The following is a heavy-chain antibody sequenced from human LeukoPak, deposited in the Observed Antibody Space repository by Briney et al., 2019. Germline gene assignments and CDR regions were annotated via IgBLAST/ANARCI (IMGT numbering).Heavy chain of an antibody. V-gene: IGHV1-69*04. CDR2: IIPILGIA. D-gene: IGHD1-26*01. J-gene: IGHJ3*02. Sequence: SVKVSCKASGGTFSSYAISWVRQAPGQGLEWMGRIIPILGIANYAQKFQGRVTITADKSTSTAYMELSSLRSEDTAVYYCARPYSGSFLDAFDIWGQGTMVTVSS. CDR3: ARPYSGSFLDAFDI. CDR1: GGTFSSYA.